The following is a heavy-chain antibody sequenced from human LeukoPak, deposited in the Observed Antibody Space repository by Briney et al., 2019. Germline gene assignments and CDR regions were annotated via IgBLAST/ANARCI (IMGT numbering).Heavy chain of an antibody. CDR3: ARVLRYCSGGNCYSGGLGYMDV. J-gene: IGHJ6*03. D-gene: IGHD2-15*01. CDR1: GFTLSSYA. Sequence: PGGSLRLSCAASGFTLSSYAMSWVRQGPGKGLEWVSAISVSGNTYHADSVKGRFTISRDNAKNSLFLQMNSLGAEDMAVYYCARVLRYCSGGNCYSGGLGYMDVWGKGTTVTISS. CDR2: ISVSGNT. V-gene: IGHV3-23*01.